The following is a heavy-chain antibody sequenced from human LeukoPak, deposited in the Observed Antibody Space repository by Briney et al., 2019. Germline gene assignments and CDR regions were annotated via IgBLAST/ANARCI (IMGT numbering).Heavy chain of an antibody. J-gene: IGHJ5*02. V-gene: IGHV1-69*13. CDR2: IIPIFGTA. Sequence: ASVKVTCKDSGGTFSSYAISWVRQAPGQGLEWMGGIIPIFGTANYAQKFQGRVTITADESTSTAYMELSSLRSEDTAVYYCARGGIVVVPAAKYNWFDPWGQGTLVTVSS. CDR3: ARGGIVVVPAAKYNWFDP. CDR1: GGTFSSYA. D-gene: IGHD2-2*01.